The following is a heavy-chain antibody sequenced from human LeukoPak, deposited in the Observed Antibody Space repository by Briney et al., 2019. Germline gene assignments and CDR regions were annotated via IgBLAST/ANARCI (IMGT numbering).Heavy chain of an antibody. CDR3: ARDRAAESFYYYYSGMDV. Sequence: GGSLRLSCAASGFIFSSYGMHWVRQAPGKGLEWVSVIWYDGSDKYNGDSVKGRFTISRDNSKNTLYLQMNSLRAEDTAVYYCARDRAAESFYYYYSGMDVWGQGATVTVSS. CDR1: GFIFSSYG. V-gene: IGHV3-33*01. CDR2: IWYDGSDK. J-gene: IGHJ6*02. D-gene: IGHD6-13*01.